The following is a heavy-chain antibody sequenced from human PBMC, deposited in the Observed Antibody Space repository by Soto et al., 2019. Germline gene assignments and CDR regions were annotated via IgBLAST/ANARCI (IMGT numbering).Heavy chain of an antibody. CDR3: AGCSSTSCYGAVHNMDV. D-gene: IGHD2-2*01. CDR2: IIPILGIA. J-gene: IGHJ6*03. Sequence: QVQLVQSGAEVKKPGSSVKVSCKASGGTFSSYTISWVRQAPGQGLEWMGRIIPILGIANYAQKFQGSVTITADKSTSTAYMELSSLRSEDTAVYYCAGCSSTSCYGAVHNMDVWGKGTTVTVSS. V-gene: IGHV1-69*02. CDR1: GGTFSSYT.